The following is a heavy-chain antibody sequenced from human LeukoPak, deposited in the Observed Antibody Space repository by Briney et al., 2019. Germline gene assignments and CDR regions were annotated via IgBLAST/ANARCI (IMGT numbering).Heavy chain of an antibody. J-gene: IGHJ6*03. CDR3: ARDGGYSSSWYKLYYYYYMDV. D-gene: IGHD6-13*01. CDR1: GYTFTSYD. Sequence: ASVKVSCKASGYTFTSYDINWVRQAPGQGLEWMGWINPNSGGTNYAQKFQGRVTMTRDTSISTAYMELSRLRSDDTAVYYCARDGGYSSSWYKLYYYYYMDVWGKGTTVTISS. V-gene: IGHV1-2*02. CDR2: INPNSGGT.